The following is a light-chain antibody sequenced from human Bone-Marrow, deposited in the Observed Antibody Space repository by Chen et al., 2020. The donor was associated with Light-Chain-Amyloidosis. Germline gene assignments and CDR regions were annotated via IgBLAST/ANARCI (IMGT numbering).Light chain of an antibody. CDR3: QSADSSGTYEVI. J-gene: IGLJ2*01. CDR2: RDT. Sequence: SYELTQPPSVSVSPGQTARITCSGDDLPTKYAYWYQQKPGQAPVLVTHRDTERPSGIAERFSGSSSRTTATLTISGVQAEDEADYHCQSADSSGTYEVIFGGGTKLTVL. CDR1: DLPTKY. V-gene: IGLV3-25*03.